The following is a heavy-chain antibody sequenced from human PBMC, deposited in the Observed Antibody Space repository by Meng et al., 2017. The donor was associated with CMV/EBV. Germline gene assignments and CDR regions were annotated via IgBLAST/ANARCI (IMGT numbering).Heavy chain of an antibody. V-gene: IGHV4-30-4*08. CDR1: GGSISSGDYY. CDR2: IYYSGST. J-gene: IGHJ4*02. CDR3: ARAAPDYYDSSGPPDY. Sequence: QGQLPASGPGLVKPSQTLSLTCTVSGGSISSGDYYWSWIRQPPGKGLEWIGYIYYSGSTYYNPSLKSRVTISVDTSKNQFSLKLSSVTAADTAVYYCARAAPDYYDSSGPPDYWGQGTLVTVSS. D-gene: IGHD3-22*01.